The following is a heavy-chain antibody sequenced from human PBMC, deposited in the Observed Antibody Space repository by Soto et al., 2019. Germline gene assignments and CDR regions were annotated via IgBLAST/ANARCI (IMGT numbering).Heavy chain of an antibody. Sequence: VRSLRLSCAASGFTFSSYTMNWVRQAPGKGLEWVSSITSSSSYIYFADSVKGRFTISRDNAKNSLYLQMNSLRAEDTVVYYCARGVWVEGYGAGTYFDYWGHGTLVTVSS. V-gene: IGHV3-21*01. CDR2: ITSSSSYI. J-gene: IGHJ4*01. CDR3: ARGVWVEGYGAGTYFDY. D-gene: IGHD3-16*01. CDR1: GFTFSSYT.